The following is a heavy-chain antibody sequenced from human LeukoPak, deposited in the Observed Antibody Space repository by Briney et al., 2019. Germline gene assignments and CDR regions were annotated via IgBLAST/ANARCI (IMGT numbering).Heavy chain of an antibody. V-gene: IGHV3-30*02. D-gene: IGHD2-2*01. CDR1: GFTFSSYG. Sequence: PGGSLRLSCAASGFTFSSYGMHWVRQAPGKGLEWVAFIRYDGSNKYYADSVKGRFTISRDNSKNTLYLQMNSLRAEDTAVYYCASGESQIPDIVVVPANWFDPWGQGTLVTVSS. CDR2: IRYDGSNK. CDR3: ASGESQIPDIVVVPANWFDP. J-gene: IGHJ5*02.